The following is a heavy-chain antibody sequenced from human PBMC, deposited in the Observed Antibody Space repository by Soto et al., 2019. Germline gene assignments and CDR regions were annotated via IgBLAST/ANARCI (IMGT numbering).Heavy chain of an antibody. CDR1: GFTFSDYF. J-gene: IGHJ1*01. D-gene: IGHD4-17*01. CDR3: AKAPVPDYGAYGSCVFQN. Sequence: GGSLRLSCAASGFTFSDYFMTWIRQAPGKGLEWVSYISSSGTTIFYADSVQGRFTISRDNSKNTLYLQMNSLRAEDTAVFYCAKAPVPDYGAYGSCVFQNWGQGTLVTVSS. CDR2: ISSSGTTI. V-gene: IGHV3-11*01.